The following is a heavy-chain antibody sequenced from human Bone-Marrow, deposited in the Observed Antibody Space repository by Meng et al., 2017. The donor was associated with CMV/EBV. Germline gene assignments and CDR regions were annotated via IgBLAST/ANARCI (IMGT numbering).Heavy chain of an antibody. CDR2: IAYDGSIE. CDR1: GSTLSGYN. V-gene: IGHV3-30*18. D-gene: IGHD6-19*01. J-gene: IGHJ4*02. Sequence: GESLKISCVASGSTLSGYNMHWVRQAPGKGLEWVALIAYDGSIEYYADSVRGRFTISRDNSKNTLYLQMDSLRTEDTALYYCAKDPRGFSSSLDYWGQGTLVTVSS. CDR3: AKDPRGFSSSLDY.